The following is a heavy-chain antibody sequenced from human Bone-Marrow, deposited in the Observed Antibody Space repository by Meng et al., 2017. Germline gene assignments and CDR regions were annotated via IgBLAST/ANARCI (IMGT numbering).Heavy chain of an antibody. J-gene: IGHJ5*02. CDR1: GYSFTKLD. Sequence: QGQMVQSGADVKKPGATVRVTCKASGYSFTKLDLTWVRQAEGQWPEWMGWLNPRTGNTGYAQKFQGRVTLTRDTSRSTAYMELSSLTSDDTAIYYYARDYGGNSGRFDPWGQGTLVTVSS. CDR2: LNPRTGNT. V-gene: IGHV1-8*01. D-gene: IGHD4-23*01. CDR3: ARDYGGNSGRFDP.